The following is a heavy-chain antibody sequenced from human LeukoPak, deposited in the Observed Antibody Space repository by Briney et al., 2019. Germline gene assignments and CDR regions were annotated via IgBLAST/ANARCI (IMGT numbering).Heavy chain of an antibody. J-gene: IGHJ3*02. V-gene: IGHV1-18*01. D-gene: IGHD6-13*01. CDR1: GYTFTSYG. Sequence: ASVKVSCKASGYTFTSYGISWVRQAPGQGLEWMGWISAYNGNTNYAQKLQGRVTMTTDTSTSTAYMELRSLRSDDTAVYYCARGGSSWYATINAFDIWGQGTMVTVSS. CDR3: ARGGSSWYATINAFDI. CDR2: ISAYNGNT.